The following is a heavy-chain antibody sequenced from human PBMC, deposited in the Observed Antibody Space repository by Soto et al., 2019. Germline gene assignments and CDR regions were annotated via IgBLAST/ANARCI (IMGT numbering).Heavy chain of an antibody. CDR1: GGSISSYY. Sequence: PSETLSLTCTVSGGSISSYYWSWIRQPPGKGLEWIGYIYYSGSTNYNPSLKSRVTISVDTSKNQFSLKLSSVTAADTAVYYCARVYSSSTGDAFDIWRQGTMVPVSS. V-gene: IGHV4-59*01. D-gene: IGHD6-6*01. J-gene: IGHJ3*02. CDR3: ARVYSSSTGDAFDI. CDR2: IYYSGST.